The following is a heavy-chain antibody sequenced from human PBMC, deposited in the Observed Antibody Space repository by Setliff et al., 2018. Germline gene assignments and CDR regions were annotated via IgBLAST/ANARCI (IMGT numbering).Heavy chain of an antibody. V-gene: IGHV1-18*01. J-gene: IGHJ4*02. CDR3: ARDPLYSGSYGPEFYFDY. CDR1: GYTFTSYG. D-gene: IGHD1-26*01. Sequence: ASVKVSCKASGYTFTSYGISWVRQAPGQGLEWMGWISGYNGNTNYAQNFQGRVTMTTDTSTSTAYMELRSLRSDDTAVYYCARDPLYSGSYGPEFYFDYWGQGTLVT. CDR2: ISGYNGNT.